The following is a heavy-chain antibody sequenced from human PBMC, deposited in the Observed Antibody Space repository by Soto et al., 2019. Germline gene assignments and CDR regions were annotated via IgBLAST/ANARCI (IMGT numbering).Heavy chain of an antibody. J-gene: IGHJ3*02. CDR3: ARQSAARDAFDI. CDR2: IYPGDSDT. Sequence: GESLKISCKGSGYSFTSYWIGWVRPMPGKGLEWMGIIYPGDSDTRYSPSFQGQVTISADKSISTAYLQWSSVKASATAMYYCARQSAARDAFDIWGQGTMVTVSS. CDR1: GYSFTSYW. V-gene: IGHV5-51*01. D-gene: IGHD6-6*01.